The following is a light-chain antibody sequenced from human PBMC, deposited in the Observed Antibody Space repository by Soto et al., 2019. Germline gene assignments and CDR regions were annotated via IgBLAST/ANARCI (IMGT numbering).Light chain of an antibody. CDR2: EVS. CDR3: SSYGGSNNYV. J-gene: IGLJ1*01. Sequence: QSALTQPPSASGSPGQSVTISCTGTSSDVGGYNYVSWYQQHPGQAPKLMIYEVSKRPSGVPDRFSGSKSGNTASLTVSGLQAEDEADYSCSSYGGSNNYVFGTGTKLTVL. CDR1: SSDVGGYNY. V-gene: IGLV2-8*01.